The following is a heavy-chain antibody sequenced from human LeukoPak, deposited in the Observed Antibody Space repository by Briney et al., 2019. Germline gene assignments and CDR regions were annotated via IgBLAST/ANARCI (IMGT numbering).Heavy chain of an antibody. CDR1: GGSISSGGYY. V-gene: IGHV4-34*01. CDR2: INHSGST. CDR3: ARAYCGGDCYDNWFDP. D-gene: IGHD2-21*02. J-gene: IGHJ5*02. Sequence: SETLSLTCAVSGGSISSGGYYWSWIRQPPGKGLEWIGEINHSGSTNYNPSLKSRVTISVDTSKNQFSLKLSSVTSADTAVYYCARAYCGGDCYDNWFDPWGQGTLVTVSS.